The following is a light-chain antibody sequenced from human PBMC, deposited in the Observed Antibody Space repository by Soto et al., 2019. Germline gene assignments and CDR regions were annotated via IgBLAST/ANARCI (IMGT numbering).Light chain of an antibody. J-gene: IGKJ1*01. CDR1: QSIAKF. CDR2: GAS. Sequence: DIQMTQSPSSLSASFGDRATITCRTSQSIAKFLNWYQQRPGKAPKVLIYGASSLQTGVPSRFSGSGFGTDFTLTISSLQPEDFATYYCQQSYSTPWTFGQGTKVDIK. CDR3: QQSYSTPWT. V-gene: IGKV1-39*01.